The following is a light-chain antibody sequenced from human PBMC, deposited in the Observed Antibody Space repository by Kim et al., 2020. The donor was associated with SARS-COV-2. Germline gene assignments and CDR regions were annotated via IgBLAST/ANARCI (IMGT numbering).Light chain of an antibody. CDR1: SSDVGSNNL. V-gene: IGLV2-23*01. Sequence: GRPITISCTGTSSDVGSNNLVSWYQQPPGKAPKLMIYEGRKRPSGVSNRFSGSKSGNTASLTISGLQAEDEADYYCCSYAGSSTVVFGGGTQLTVL. CDR2: EGR. CDR3: CSYAGSSTVV. J-gene: IGLJ2*01.